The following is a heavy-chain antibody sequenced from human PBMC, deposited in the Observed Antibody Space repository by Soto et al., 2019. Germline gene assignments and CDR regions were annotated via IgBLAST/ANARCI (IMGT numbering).Heavy chain of an antibody. Sequence: QVRLVQSGAEVKKPGSSVKVSCKASGGTFSNYAITWLRLAPGQGLEWLGGIIPVFGTVNYAQKFHGRVTITADESTRTAYMELNRLRSEDTAVYYCARDNPYTNSFGNWFDPWGQGTLVIVS. D-gene: IGHD6-13*01. J-gene: IGHJ5*02. CDR3: ARDNPYTNSFGNWFDP. CDR2: IIPVFGTV. V-gene: IGHV1-69*01. CDR1: GGTFSNYA.